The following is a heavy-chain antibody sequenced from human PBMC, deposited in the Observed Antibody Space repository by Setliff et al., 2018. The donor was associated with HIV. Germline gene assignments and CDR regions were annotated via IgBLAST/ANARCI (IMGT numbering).Heavy chain of an antibody. V-gene: IGHV4-4*07. D-gene: IGHD3-10*01. CDR1: GGSFGVYR. CDR3: ARDRHSSGLGSYGP. Sequence: SETLSLTCTISGGSFGVYRWSWIRQSAGRGLEWIGRIDSSGTTDYKPSLKGRVAISVDTSRNQFSLRVTSVTAADTAVYFCARDRHSSGLGSYGPWGPGSLGTVS. CDR2: IDSSGTT. J-gene: IGHJ5*02.